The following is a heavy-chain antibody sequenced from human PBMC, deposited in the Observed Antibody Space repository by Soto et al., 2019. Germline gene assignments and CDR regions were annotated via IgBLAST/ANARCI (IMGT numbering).Heavy chain of an antibody. Sequence: SSETLSLTCGVSGDSITTYKWWTWVRQTPGKGLEWIGEIYDSGNTRYNPSLKSRVTISKDTSKNELPLKLNSVTVADTAVYYCATCQLGEYYYAMDIWGQGTTVTVSS. D-gene: IGHD7-27*01. CDR1: GDSITTYKW. CDR2: IYDSGNT. J-gene: IGHJ6*02. V-gene: IGHV4-4*02. CDR3: ATCQLGEYYYAMDI.